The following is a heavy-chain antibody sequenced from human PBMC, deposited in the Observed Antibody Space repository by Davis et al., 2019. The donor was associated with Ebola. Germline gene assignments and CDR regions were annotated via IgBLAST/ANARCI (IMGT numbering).Heavy chain of an antibody. D-gene: IGHD3-16*01. CDR1: GDSVFGKNGA. J-gene: IGHJ6*02. V-gene: IGHV6-1*01. Sequence: HSQTLSLTCAISGDSVFGKNGAWNWIRQSPSRGLEWPGRTYYTSKWHNAYGESVKSRITINPDTSKNQLSLQLNSVTPEDTDVYYCVRGWGRSGLDVWGQGTTVTVSS. CDR2: TYYTSKWHN. CDR3: VRGWGRSGLDV.